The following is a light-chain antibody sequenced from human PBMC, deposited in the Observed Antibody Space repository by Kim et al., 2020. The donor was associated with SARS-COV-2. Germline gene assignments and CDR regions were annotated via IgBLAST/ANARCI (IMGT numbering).Light chain of an antibody. J-gene: IGKJ2*01. CDR3: QQYGSSPYT. Sequence: EIVLTQSPGTLSLSPGERATLSCRASQSVSSNYLAWYQQKPGQAPRLFIYGASGRATGIPDRFSGSGSGTDFTLTISRLEPEDFAVYFCQQYGSSPYTFGQGTKLEI. V-gene: IGKV3-20*01. CDR1: QSVSSNY. CDR2: GAS.